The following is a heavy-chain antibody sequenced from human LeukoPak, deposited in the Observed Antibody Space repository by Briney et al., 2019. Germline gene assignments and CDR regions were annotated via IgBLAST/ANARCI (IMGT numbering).Heavy chain of an antibody. CDR3: RFTYSGSWLYFDY. D-gene: IGHD6-13*01. V-gene: IGHV3-7*01. Sequence: PGGSLRLSCSASEFTFSNYWMSCVRQAPGKGLEWVANIKKDGSEEYYVDSVRGRFTISRDNAKNSLYLQMNSLRAEDTAVYYCRFTYSGSWLYFDYWGQGTLVTVSS. CDR1: EFTFSNYW. J-gene: IGHJ4*02. CDR2: IKKDGSEE.